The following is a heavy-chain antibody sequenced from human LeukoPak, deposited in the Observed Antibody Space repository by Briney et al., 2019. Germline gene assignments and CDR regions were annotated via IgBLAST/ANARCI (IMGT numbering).Heavy chain of an antibody. CDR1: GGSISSYY. Sequence: PSETLSLTCTVSGGSISSYYWSWIRQPPGKGLEWIGYIYYSGSTNYNPSLKSRVTISVDTSKNQFSLKLSSVTAADTAVYYCARLRHNGYSYGYVDYWGQGTLVTVSS. V-gene: IGHV4-59*01. D-gene: IGHD5-18*01. J-gene: IGHJ4*02. CDR3: ARLRHNGYSYGYVDY. CDR2: IYYSGST.